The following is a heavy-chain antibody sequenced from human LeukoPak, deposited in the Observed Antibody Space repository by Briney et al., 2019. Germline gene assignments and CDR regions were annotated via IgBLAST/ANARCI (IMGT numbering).Heavy chain of an antibody. CDR1: RFTFIGYT. CDR3: AREESGSSGWYDY. D-gene: IGHD6-19*01. CDR2: ISSRSTYI. V-gene: IGHV3-21*01. Sequence: PGGSLRLSCAASRFTFIGYTINWIRQAPGKGLEWVSSISSRSTYIYYADSVKGRFTISRDNAKNSLYLQMNSLRAEDTAVYYCAREESGSSGWYDYWGQGTLVTVSS. J-gene: IGHJ4*02.